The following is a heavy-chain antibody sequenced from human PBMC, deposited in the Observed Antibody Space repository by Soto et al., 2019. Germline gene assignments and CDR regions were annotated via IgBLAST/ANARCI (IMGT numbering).Heavy chain of an antibody. J-gene: IGHJ6*02. V-gene: IGHV5-51*01. CDR3: ARLRYYCICTSCVYNGMVV. Sequence: GESLKISCQGSGYSFTNFWIGWVRQMPGKSLECMGIIYPGDSDTRYSPSFHGQVTISADKSISTAYLQWSSLKASDTAMYYCARLRYYCICTSCVYNGMVVCCPGTRLTVSS. CDR2: IYPGDSDT. D-gene: IGHD2-2*01. CDR1: GYSFTNFW.